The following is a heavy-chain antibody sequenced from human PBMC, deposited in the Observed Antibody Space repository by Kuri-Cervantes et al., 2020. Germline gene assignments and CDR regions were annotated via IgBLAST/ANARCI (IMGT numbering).Heavy chain of an antibody. CDR1: GFTFSDYY. Sequence: GESLKISCAASGFTFSDYYMRWVRQAPGMGLEWVSSISHSGSHIYFVDSVKGRFTISRDNAKNSLYLQMNNLRAEDTAVYYCARRDFWSTSWFDPWGQGTLVTVSS. V-gene: IGHV3-11*04. CDR2: ISHSGSHI. J-gene: IGHJ5*02. D-gene: IGHD3-3*01. CDR3: ARRDFWSTSWFDP.